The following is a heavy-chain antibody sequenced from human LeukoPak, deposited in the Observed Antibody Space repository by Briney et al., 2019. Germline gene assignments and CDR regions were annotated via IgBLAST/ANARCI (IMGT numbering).Heavy chain of an antibody. Sequence: GGSLRLSCAASGFTFSSYTMAWVRQAPGKGLEWVSDISGRGDNTYYADSVKGRFTISRDNSKNTLYLQMNSLRAEDTAVYYCARDYCGSGSYGWFDTWGQGTLVTVSS. V-gene: IGHV3-23*01. CDR2: ISGRGDNT. CDR3: ARDYCGSGSYGWFDT. D-gene: IGHD3-10*01. J-gene: IGHJ5*02. CDR1: GFTFSSYT.